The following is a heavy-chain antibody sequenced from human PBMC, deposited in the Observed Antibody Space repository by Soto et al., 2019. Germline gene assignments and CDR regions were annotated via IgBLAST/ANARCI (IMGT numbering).Heavy chain of an antibody. CDR2: IYPGDSDT. CDR1: GYSFTSYW. D-gene: IGHD1-26*01. V-gene: IGHV5-51*01. Sequence: PGESLKISCKGSGYSFTSYWIGWVRQMPGKGLEWMGTIYPGDSDTRYSPSFQGQVTISADKSISTAYLQWSSLKASDTTMYYCARLAGATETKYYYYGMDVWGQGTTVTVSS. J-gene: IGHJ6*02. CDR3: ARLAGATETKYYYYGMDV.